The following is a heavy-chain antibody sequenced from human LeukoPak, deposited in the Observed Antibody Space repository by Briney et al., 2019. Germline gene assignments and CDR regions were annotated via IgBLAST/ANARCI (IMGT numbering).Heavy chain of an antibody. D-gene: IGHD6-19*01. Sequence: GGSLRLSCAASGFTVSSNYMSWVRQAPGKGLEWVSVIYSSGSTYYADSVKGRFTLSRDNAKNSLYLQMEGLRVEDTAVYYCSSQPAVLDLDCWGQGALVTVSS. CDR2: IYSSGST. V-gene: IGHV3-66*04. CDR1: GFTVSSNY. J-gene: IGHJ4*02. CDR3: SSQPAVLDLDC.